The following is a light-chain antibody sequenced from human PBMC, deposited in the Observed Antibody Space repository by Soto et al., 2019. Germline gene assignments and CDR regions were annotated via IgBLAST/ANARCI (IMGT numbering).Light chain of an antibody. J-gene: IGKJ5*01. CDR1: QSVGSSY. CDR2: GAS. Sequence: VLTHSPCTHSFSPQQKPTLACRVSQSVGSSYLAWYQQKPGQAPRVLIYGASRRATGIPARFSGSGSGTDFTLTISRLQPEDFAVYYCQQYDSSPLTFGGGTRLEIK. CDR3: QQYDSSPLT. V-gene: IGKV3-20*01.